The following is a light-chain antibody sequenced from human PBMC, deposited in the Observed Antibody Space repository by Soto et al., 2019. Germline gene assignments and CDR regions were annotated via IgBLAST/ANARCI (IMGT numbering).Light chain of an antibody. Sequence: DIQMTQSPSTLSASVGDRVTITCLASQSISSWLAWYQQKPGKAPKLLIYKASSLESGVPSRFSGSGSGTEVTLAISSLQPDDFATYYCQQYNSLYNFGQGNKLEIK. CDR3: QQYNSLYN. CDR2: KAS. J-gene: IGKJ2*01. V-gene: IGKV1-5*03. CDR1: QSISSW.